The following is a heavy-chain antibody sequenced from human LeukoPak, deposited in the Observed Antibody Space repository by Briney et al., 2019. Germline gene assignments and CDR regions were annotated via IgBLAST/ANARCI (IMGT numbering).Heavy chain of an antibody. Sequence: GTSLRRSCAASGFIFSRYGMHWVRQAPGKGLEWVAVIWYDESKKYYADSVKGRFTISRDKSKNTLYLQMNSLRAEDTAVYYCARDSCSTTSCLDYWGQGTLVTVSS. CDR3: ARDSCSTTSCLDY. J-gene: IGHJ4*02. D-gene: IGHD2-2*01. CDR2: IWYDESKK. CDR1: GFIFSRYG. V-gene: IGHV3-33*01.